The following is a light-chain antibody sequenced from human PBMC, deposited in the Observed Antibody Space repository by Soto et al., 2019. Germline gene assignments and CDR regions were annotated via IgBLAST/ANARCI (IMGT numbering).Light chain of an antibody. CDR3: QQYGRSPLT. CDR1: QSVSSSY. CDR2: GAS. Sequence: EIVLTQSPGTLSLSPGEKDTLSCRASQSVSSSYLAWYQQKPGQAPRLLIYGASSWATGIPDRFSGSGSGTDFTLTISRLEPEDFAVYYCQQYGRSPLTFGGGTKVDIK. V-gene: IGKV3-20*01. J-gene: IGKJ4*01.